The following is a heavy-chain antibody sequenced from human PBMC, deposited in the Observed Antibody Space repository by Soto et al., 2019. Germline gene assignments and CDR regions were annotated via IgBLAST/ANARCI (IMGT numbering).Heavy chain of an antibody. J-gene: IGHJ4*02. CDR3: ATESQLWSYFDY. V-gene: IGHV3-23*01. Sequence: EVQLLESGGGLVQPGGSLRLSCVASRFTFSSYVMTWVRQAPGKGLEWVSTISGSGGRTYYADSVKGRFTISRDNSKNTLHLQLNSLRAEDTAVYYCATESQLWSYFDYWGQGTLATVSS. CDR1: RFTFSSYV. CDR2: ISGSGGRT. D-gene: IGHD5-18*01.